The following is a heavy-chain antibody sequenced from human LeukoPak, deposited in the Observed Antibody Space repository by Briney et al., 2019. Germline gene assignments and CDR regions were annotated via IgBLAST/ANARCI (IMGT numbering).Heavy chain of an antibody. J-gene: IGHJ4*02. CDR2: ISGSGDST. V-gene: IGHV3-23*01. D-gene: IGHD6-19*01. Sequence: PGGSLRLSCAASGFTFSNFGINWVRQAPGKGLEWVSVISGSGDSTYSAESVKGRFTISRDNSKNTLYLQMNSLRVEDTAVYYCAKGPRASGWTYFDYWGQGTLVTVSS. CDR1: GFTFSNFG. CDR3: AKGPRASGWTYFDY.